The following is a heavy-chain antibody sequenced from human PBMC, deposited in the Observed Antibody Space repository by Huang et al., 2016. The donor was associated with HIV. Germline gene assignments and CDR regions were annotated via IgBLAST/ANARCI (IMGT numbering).Heavy chain of an antibody. J-gene: IGHJ6*03. Sequence: QLVESGGDSVQSGRSLRLSCRGSGFIFNDFAIKWFRQSPGKGVEWIGFVRSKAFGGASKSSPSVKDRFTVSRDEAKNVAFLQMDNLQVDDTAIYYCSPSGDDYFYFYMDVWGNGTTVIVS. CDR2: VRSKAFGGAS. D-gene: IGHD4-17*01. V-gene: IGHV3-49*03. CDR3: SPSGDDYFYFYMDV. CDR1: GFIFNDFA.